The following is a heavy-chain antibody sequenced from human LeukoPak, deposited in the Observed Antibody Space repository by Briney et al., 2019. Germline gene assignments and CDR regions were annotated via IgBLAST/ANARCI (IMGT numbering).Heavy chain of an antibody. CDR3: AKDGLGYCSGGSCYSDY. Sequence: PGGSLRLSCAASGFTFSSYGMHWVRQAPGKGLEWVAVISYDGSNKYYADSVKGRFTISRDNSKNTLYLQMNSLRAEDTAVYYCAKDGLGYCSGGSCYSDYWGQGTLVTVSS. V-gene: IGHV3-30*18. D-gene: IGHD2-15*01. CDR2: ISYDGSNK. CDR1: GFTFSSYG. J-gene: IGHJ4*02.